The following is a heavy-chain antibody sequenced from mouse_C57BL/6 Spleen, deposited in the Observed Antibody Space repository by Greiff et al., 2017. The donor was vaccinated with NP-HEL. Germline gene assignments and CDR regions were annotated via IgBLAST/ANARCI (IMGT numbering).Heavy chain of an antibody. Sequence: VQLQQSGPELVKPGASVKISCKASGYSFTGYYMNWVKQSPEKSLEWIGEINPSTGGTTYNQKFTAKATLTVDKSSSTAYMQLKSLTSEDSAVYYCARSSNWTDWYFDVWGTGTTVTVSS. D-gene: IGHD4-1*01. V-gene: IGHV1-42*01. J-gene: IGHJ1*03. CDR2: INPSTGGT. CDR1: GYSFTGYY. CDR3: ARSSNWTDWYFDV.